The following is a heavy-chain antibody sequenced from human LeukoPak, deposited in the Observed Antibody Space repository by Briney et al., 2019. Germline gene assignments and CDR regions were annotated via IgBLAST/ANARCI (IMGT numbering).Heavy chain of an antibody. CDR3: ARQTYYYDSSGYYGGRYFQH. J-gene: IGHJ1*01. CDR2: IYPGDSDT. V-gene: IGHV5-51*01. Sequence: GESLKISCKGSGYSFTSYWIGWVRQVPGKGLEWMGIIYPGDSDTRYSPSFQGQVTISADKSISTAYLQWSSLKASDTAMYYCARQTYYYDSSGYYGGRYFQHWGQGTLVTVSS. D-gene: IGHD3-22*01. CDR1: GYSFTSYW.